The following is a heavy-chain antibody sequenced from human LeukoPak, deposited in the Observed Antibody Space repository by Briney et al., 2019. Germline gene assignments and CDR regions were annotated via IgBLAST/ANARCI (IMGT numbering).Heavy chain of an antibody. CDR2: ISAYNGNT. Sequence: ASVTVSCKASGYTFTSYGISWVRQAPGQGLEWMGWISAYNGNTNYAQTLQGRVTMTTDTSTSTAYMELRSLRSDDTAVYYCARVRYSSGWPLFDYWGQGTLVTVSS. D-gene: IGHD6-19*01. J-gene: IGHJ4*02. CDR3: ARVRYSSGWPLFDY. V-gene: IGHV1-18*01. CDR1: GYTFTSYG.